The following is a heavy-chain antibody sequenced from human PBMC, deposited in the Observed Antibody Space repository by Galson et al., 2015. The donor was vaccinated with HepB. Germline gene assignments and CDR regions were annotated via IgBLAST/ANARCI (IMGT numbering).Heavy chain of an antibody. Sequence: SVKVSCKASGYSFANYAIHWVRQAPGQGLEWMGWINAGIGDTTYSQKFQGRITITRDTSARIAYMELSSLTSQDTAVYYCARDQEYWGQGTLVTVSS. J-gene: IGHJ4*02. V-gene: IGHV1-3*01. CDR3: ARDQEY. CDR1: GYSFANYA. CDR2: INAGIGDT.